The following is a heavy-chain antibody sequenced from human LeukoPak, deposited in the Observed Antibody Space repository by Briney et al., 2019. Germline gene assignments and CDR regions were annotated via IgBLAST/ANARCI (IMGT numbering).Heavy chain of an antibody. V-gene: IGHV3-23*01. CDR1: GFTFSTYA. J-gene: IGHJ5*02. Sequence: GGSLRLSCAASGFTFSTYAMTWVRQAPGKGLEWVSSISGSGGRTYYADSVKGRFTISRDNSKNTLYLQMNSLRAEDTAVYYCAKGPYYYDSSGYSRRWFDPWGQGTLVTVSS. CDR2: ISGSGGRT. D-gene: IGHD3-22*01. CDR3: AKGPYYYDSSGYSRRWFDP.